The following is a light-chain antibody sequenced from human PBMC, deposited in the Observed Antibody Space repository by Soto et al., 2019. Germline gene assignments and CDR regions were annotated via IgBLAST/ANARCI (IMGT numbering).Light chain of an antibody. CDR1: QSISSW. CDR3: QYYNNYCWT. J-gene: IGKJ1*01. V-gene: IGKV1-5*03. CDR2: KTS. Sequence: DIQLTQSPSTLYVSVGDRVTITCRASQSISSWLAWYQQKPGKAPKFLIYKTSNLESGVPSRFSGSGSWTEFTLTISSLQPDDFATYYCQYYNNYCWTFGQGTKVEIK.